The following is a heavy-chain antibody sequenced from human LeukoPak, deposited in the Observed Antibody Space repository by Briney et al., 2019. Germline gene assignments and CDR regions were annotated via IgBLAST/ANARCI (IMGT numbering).Heavy chain of an antibody. Sequence: SETLSLTCTVSGGSISSYYWSWLRQPPGKGLEWIGYIYYSGSTNYNPSLKSPVTISVDTSKNQFSLKLSSVTAADTAVYYCARSSSGWWAYFDYWGQGTLVTVSS. D-gene: IGHD6-19*01. V-gene: IGHV4-59*08. CDR2: IYYSGST. CDR3: ARSSSGWWAYFDY. J-gene: IGHJ4*02. CDR1: GGSISSYY.